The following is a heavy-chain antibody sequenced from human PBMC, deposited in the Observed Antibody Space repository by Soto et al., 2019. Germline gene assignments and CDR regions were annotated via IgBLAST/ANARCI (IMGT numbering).Heavy chain of an antibody. Sequence: ASVKVSCKASGYTFTSYGISWVRQAPGQGLEWMGWISAYNGNTNYAQKLQGRVTMTTDTSTSTAYMELRSLRSDDTAVYYCAKIRAAMAFPDAFDIWGQGTVVTVSS. J-gene: IGHJ3*02. CDR3: AKIRAAMAFPDAFDI. CDR2: ISAYNGNT. CDR1: GYTFTSYG. V-gene: IGHV1-18*01. D-gene: IGHD2-2*01.